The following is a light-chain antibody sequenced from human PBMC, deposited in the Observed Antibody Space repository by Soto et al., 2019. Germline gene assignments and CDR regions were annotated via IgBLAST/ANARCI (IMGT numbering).Light chain of an antibody. CDR1: NSNIVSDYE. V-gene: IGLV1-40*01. Sequence: QSALTQPPSVSGAPGQTVTISCTETNSNIVSDYEVHWYQQLPEKAPKLLIFRNNNRPSGVPDRFSASKSGTSASLAITGLQPEDEGYYFCQSYDSSLSGSVFGGGTKLTVL. J-gene: IGLJ3*02. CDR3: QSYDSSLSGSV. CDR2: RNN.